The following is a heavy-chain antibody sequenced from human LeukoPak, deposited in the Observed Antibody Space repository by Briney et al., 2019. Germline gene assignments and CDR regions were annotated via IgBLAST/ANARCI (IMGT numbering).Heavy chain of an antibody. CDR1: GYPFTGYY. V-gene: IGHV1-2*02. Sequence: ASVKVSCKASGYPFTGYYIHWVRQAPGQGLEWMGWINPSSGATHYAQKFQGRVTMTRDTSITTAYMELSSLRSDDTAVYYCAREMVYAFDIWGQGTMVTVSS. J-gene: IGHJ3*02. CDR3: AREMVYAFDI. CDR2: INPSSGAT. D-gene: IGHD2-8*01.